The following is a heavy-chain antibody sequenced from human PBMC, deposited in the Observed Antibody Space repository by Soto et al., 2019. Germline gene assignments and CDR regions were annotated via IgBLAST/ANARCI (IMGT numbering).Heavy chain of an antibody. CDR1: GGSISRGGYS. CDR3: ARVLTMVRGDPSFYGMDV. D-gene: IGHD3-10*01. J-gene: IGHJ6*02. Sequence: SETLSLTCAVSGGSISRGGYSWIWIRHPPGKGLEWIGYIYHSGSTYYNPSLKSRVTISVDRSKNQFSLKLSSVTAADTAVYYCARVLTMVRGDPSFYGMDVWGQGTTVTVSS. V-gene: IGHV4-30-2*01. CDR2: IYHSGST.